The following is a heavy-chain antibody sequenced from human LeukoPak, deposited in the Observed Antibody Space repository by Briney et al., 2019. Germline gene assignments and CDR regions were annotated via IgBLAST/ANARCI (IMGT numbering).Heavy chain of an antibody. CDR3: ARVYSSSWYEGYFDY. D-gene: IGHD6-13*01. CDR2: INHSGST. Sequence: PSETLSLTCAVYGGSFSGYYWSWIRQPPGKGLEWIGEINHSGSTNYNPSLKSRVTISVDTSKNQFSLKLSSVTAADTAVYYCARVYSSSWYEGYFDYWGQGTLVTVSS. V-gene: IGHV4-34*01. CDR1: GGSFSGYY. J-gene: IGHJ4*02.